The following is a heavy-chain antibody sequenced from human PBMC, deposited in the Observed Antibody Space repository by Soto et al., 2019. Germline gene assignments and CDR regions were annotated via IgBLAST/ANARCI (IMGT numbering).Heavy chain of an antibody. J-gene: IGHJ4*02. Sequence: QVQLRQWGAGLLKPSETLSLSCAVYGASFSGYYWSWIRQPPGMGLEWIGEINHSGSTNYNPSLKSRVTISVDRSKNQFSLKLSSVTAADTAVYYCARGLIRGIAVTGTWGQGTPVTVSS. CDR2: INHSGST. D-gene: IGHD6-19*01. V-gene: IGHV4-34*01. CDR1: GASFSGYY. CDR3: ARGLIRGIAVTGT.